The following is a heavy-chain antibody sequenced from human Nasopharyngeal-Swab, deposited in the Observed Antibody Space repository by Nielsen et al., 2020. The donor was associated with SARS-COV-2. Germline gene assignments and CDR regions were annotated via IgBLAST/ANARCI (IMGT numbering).Heavy chain of an antibody. D-gene: IGHD3-10*01. CDR3: SGGGSSLGANLEDP. J-gene: IGHJ5*02. CDR1: GYTFINHD. V-gene: IGHV1-8*01. CDR2: MTPNSGNT. Sequence: ASVKVSCKASGYTFINHDINWVRQSTGQGLEWMGWMTPNSGNTGYTQKFQGRVTMTRNTSTRTAYLELRSLRSEDTAVYYCSGGGSSLGANLEDPWGQGTLVIASS.